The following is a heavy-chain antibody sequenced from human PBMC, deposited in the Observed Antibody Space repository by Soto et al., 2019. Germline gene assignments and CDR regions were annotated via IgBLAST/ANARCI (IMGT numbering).Heavy chain of an antibody. CDR2: AHHSGRT. V-gene: IGHV4-4*02. CDR3: ARSEATALDF. CDR1: GDSMSISNW. Sequence: QVQLQESGPGLLKPSGTLSLTCTVSGDSMSISNWWNWVRQPPGKGLEWIGEAHHSGRTNYNPSLKCRVTISVDRSQNLFSLQLTSVTAADTAVYFCARSEATALDFWGQGILVTVSS. J-gene: IGHJ4*02.